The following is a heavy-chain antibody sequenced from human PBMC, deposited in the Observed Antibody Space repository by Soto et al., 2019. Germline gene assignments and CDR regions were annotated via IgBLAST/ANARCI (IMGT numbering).Heavy chain of an antibody. J-gene: IGHJ4*02. CDR1: GYTFTSYD. CDR3: ARGRGYDYIWGSYRGYFDY. D-gene: IGHD3-16*02. CDR2: MNPNSGNT. Sequence: GASVKVSCKASGYTFTSYDINWVRQATGQGLEWMGWMNPNSGNTGYAQKFQGRVTMTRNTSISTAYMELSSLRSEDTAVYYCARGRGYDYIWGSYRGYFDYWGQGTLVTVSS. V-gene: IGHV1-8*01.